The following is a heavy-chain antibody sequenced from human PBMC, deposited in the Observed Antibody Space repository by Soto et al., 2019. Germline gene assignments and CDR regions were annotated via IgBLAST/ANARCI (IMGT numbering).Heavy chain of an antibody. V-gene: IGHV3-30-3*01. J-gene: IGHJ4*02. CDR1: GFTFSSYA. CDR2: ISYDGSNK. CDR3: ARRAPGIPDAY. D-gene: IGHD6-13*01. Sequence: QVQLVESGGGVVQPGRSLRLSCAASGFTFSSYAMHWVRQAPGKGLEWVAVISYDGSNKYYADSVKGRFTISRDNSKNTLYLQMNSLRAEDTAVYYCARRAPGIPDAYWGQGTMVTVSS.